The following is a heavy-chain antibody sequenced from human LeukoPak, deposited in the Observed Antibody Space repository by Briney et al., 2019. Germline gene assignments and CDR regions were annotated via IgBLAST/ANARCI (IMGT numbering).Heavy chain of an antibody. V-gene: IGHV1-8*02. D-gene: IGHD4-17*01. CDR3: AREYGDYSRPFYYYYMDV. J-gene: IGHJ6*03. CDR2: MNPDSGNT. CDR1: GGTFSSYA. Sequence: GASVKVSCKASGGTFSSYAINWVRQATGQGLEWMGWMNPDSGNTGYAQKFQGRVTMTRNTSISTAYMELSSLRSEDTAVYYCAREYGDYSRPFYYYYMDVWGKGTTVTISS.